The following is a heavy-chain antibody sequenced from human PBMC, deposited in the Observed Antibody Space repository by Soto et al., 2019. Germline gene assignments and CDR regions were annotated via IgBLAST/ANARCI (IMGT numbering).Heavy chain of an antibody. CDR1: GYTFTRYA. J-gene: IGHJ4*02. Sequence: ASVKVSCKASGYTFTRYAMHWVRQAPGQRPEWMGWINPGNGDTKYSENLQGRVTFARDTSASTTYMELGSLRSEDTAVYFCARNSFISGDDDSYYFDYWGQGTPVTVSS. CDR2: INPGNGDT. D-gene: IGHD2-21*02. CDR3: ARNSFISGDDDSYYFDY. V-gene: IGHV1-3*01.